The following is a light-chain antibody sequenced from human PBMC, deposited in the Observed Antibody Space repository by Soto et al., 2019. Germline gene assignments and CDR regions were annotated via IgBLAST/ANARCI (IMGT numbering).Light chain of an antibody. V-gene: IGKV1-5*01. Sequence: DIQMTQSPSTLSASVGDRGAITFRASQSITNRLAWYQLKPGKAPKVLIYDALNLESGVPSRFSGSGYGTEFTLTISSLQPEDFATYYCQQLNTYPITFGQGTRLEI. CDR1: QSITNR. J-gene: IGKJ5*01. CDR2: DAL. CDR3: QQLNTYPIT.